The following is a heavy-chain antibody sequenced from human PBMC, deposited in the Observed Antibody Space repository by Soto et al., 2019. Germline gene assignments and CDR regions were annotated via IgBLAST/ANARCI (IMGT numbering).Heavy chain of an antibody. CDR2: ISGSGGST. CDR3: SKDRVLRFLEWLSSDYFDY. D-gene: IGHD3-3*01. J-gene: IGHJ4*02. Sequence: PGGSLRLSCAASGFTFSSYAMSWVRQAPGKGLEWVSAISGSGGSTYYADSVKGRFTISRDNSKNTLYLQMNSLRAEDTAVYYCSKDRVLRFLEWLSSDYFDYWGQGTLVTVSS. CDR1: GFTFSSYA. V-gene: IGHV3-23*01.